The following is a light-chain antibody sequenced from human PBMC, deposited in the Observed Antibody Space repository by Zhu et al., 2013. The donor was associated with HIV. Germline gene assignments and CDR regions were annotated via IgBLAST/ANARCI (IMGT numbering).Light chain of an antibody. CDR1: QSISSNY. J-gene: IGKJ3*01. Sequence: EIVLTQSPGTLSLSPGERATLSCTASQSISSNYLAWYQQRPGQAPRLLIYGASTRATGIPDRFSGSGSGTDFSLTISRLEPEDFAVYYCQQYGSSRFTFGPGTKVDIK. CDR2: GAS. CDR3: QQYGSSRFT. V-gene: IGKV3-20*01.